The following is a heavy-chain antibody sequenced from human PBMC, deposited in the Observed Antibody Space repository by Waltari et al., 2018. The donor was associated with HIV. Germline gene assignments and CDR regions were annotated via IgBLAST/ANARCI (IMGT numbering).Heavy chain of an antibody. CDR3: ARDVWGNTGYFDF. CDR2: IFYDGSNK. Sequence: QVQVVESGGGVVQPGKSLRLSCAASGFTFSIYGMHRVRHAPGKGVGWVAAIFYDGSNKYYADSVKGRFTISRDNSKNTLYLQMNSLRAEDTAVYFCARDVWGNTGYFDFWGQGTLVSVSS. D-gene: IGHD2-8*01. J-gene: IGHJ4*02. V-gene: IGHV3-33*01. CDR1: GFTFSIYG.